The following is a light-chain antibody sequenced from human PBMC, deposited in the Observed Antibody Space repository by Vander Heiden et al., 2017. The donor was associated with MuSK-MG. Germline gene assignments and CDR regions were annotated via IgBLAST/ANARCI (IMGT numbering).Light chain of an antibody. CDR3: QQRRDWPHT. V-gene: IGKV3-11*01. CDR2: DAS. J-gene: IGKJ5*01. CDR1: QSVSIY. Sequence: EIVLTQSPATLSLSPGERATLSCRASQSVSIYLAWYQQKPGQAPRLLIYDASNRATGIPARFSGSGSGTDFTLTISSLEPEDFAIYYCQQRRDWPHTFGQGTRLXIK.